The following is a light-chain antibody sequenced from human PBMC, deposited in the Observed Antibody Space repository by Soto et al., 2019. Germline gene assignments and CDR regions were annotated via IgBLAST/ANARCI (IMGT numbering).Light chain of an antibody. V-gene: IGKV3-15*01. CDR2: DAS. Sequence: EVVMTQSPATLSVSPGDRAALSCRASQTISSKLAWYQQKPGQAPRLLIYDASTRASGIPDRFSGSGSGTEFIITISSLQSEDFAVYYCQQYYTWPPDTFGQGTKVEIK. CDR3: QQYYTWPPDT. J-gene: IGKJ2*01. CDR1: QTISSK.